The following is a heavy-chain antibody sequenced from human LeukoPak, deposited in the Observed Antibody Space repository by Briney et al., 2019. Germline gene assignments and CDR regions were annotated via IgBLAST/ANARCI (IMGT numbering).Heavy chain of an antibody. Sequence: ASVKVSCKASGYTFTGYYMHWVRQAPGQGLEWMGWINPNSGGTNYAQRFQGRVTMTRDTSISTAYMELSRLRSDDTAVYYCARSYYYYYYMDVWGKGTTVTVSS. J-gene: IGHJ6*03. CDR2: INPNSGGT. CDR1: GYTFTGYY. V-gene: IGHV1-2*02. CDR3: ARSYYYYYYMDV.